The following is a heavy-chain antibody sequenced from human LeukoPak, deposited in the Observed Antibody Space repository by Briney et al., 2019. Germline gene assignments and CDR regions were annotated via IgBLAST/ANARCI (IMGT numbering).Heavy chain of an antibody. CDR2: INHSGST. CDR3: ARGGWLSGDY. D-gene: IGHD5-12*01. V-gene: IGHV4-34*01. Sequence: PSETLSLTCAVYGGSFSGYYWSWIRQPPGKGPDWIGEINHSGSTNYNPSLKSRVTISVDTSKNQFSLKLSSVTAADTAVYYCARGGWLSGDYWGQGTLVTVSS. CDR1: GGSFSGYY. J-gene: IGHJ4*02.